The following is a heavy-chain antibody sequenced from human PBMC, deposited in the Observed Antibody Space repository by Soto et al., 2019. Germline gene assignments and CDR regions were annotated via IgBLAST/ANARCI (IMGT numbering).Heavy chain of an antibody. CDR2: IWYDGSNK. Sequence: GGSLRLSCAASGFTFSNFGMHWVRQAPGKGLEWVAVIWYDGSNKYYADSVKGRFTISRDNSKKMLYLQMSSLRAEDTAVYYRAREGYTYGVDYWGQGTLVTVSS. CDR1: GFTFSNFG. CDR3: AREGYTYGVDY. V-gene: IGHV3-33*01. J-gene: IGHJ4*02. D-gene: IGHD5-18*01.